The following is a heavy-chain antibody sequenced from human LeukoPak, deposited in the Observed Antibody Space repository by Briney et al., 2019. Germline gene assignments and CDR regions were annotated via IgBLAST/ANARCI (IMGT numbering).Heavy chain of an antibody. D-gene: IGHD6-19*01. CDR3: ARLRGWKPNSADY. J-gene: IGHJ4*02. Sequence: GGSLRLSCAASGFTVSSNYMSWVRQAPGKGLEWVSVIYSGGSTYYADSVKGRFTISRDNSKNTLYLQMNSLRAEDTAVYYCARLRGWKPNSADYWGQGTLVTVSS. CDR1: GFTVSSNY. V-gene: IGHV3-66*04. CDR2: IYSGGST.